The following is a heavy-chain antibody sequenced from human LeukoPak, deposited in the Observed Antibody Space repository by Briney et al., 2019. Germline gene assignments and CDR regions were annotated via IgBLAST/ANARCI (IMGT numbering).Heavy chain of an antibody. V-gene: IGHV3-21*01. D-gene: IGHD2-15*01. CDR1: GFTFSSYS. J-gene: IGHJ4*02. Sequence: GGSLRLSCAASGFTFSSYSMNWVRQAPGKGLEWVSSISSSSSYIYHADSVKGRFTISRDNAKNSLYLQMNSLRAEDTAVYYCARGSFFDYWGQGTLVTVSS. CDR3: ARGSFFDY. CDR2: ISSSSSYI.